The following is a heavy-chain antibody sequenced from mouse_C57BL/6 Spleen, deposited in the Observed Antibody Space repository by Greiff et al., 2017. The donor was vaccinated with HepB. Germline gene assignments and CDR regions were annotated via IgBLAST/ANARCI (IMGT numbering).Heavy chain of an antibody. CDR1: GFTFSDYG. Sequence: DVKLVESGGGLVKPGGSLKLSCAASGFTFSDYGMHWVRQAPEKGLEWVAYISSGSSTIYYADTVKGRFTISRDNAKNTLFLQMTSLRSEDTAMYYCARRDYYGPMDYWGQGTSVTVSS. CDR3: ARRDYYGPMDY. J-gene: IGHJ4*01. D-gene: IGHD1-1*01. V-gene: IGHV5-17*01. CDR2: ISSGSSTI.